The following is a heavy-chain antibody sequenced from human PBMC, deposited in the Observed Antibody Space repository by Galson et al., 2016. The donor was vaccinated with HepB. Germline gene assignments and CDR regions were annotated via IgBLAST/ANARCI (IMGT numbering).Heavy chain of an antibody. CDR1: GFTFSSYA. Sequence: SLRLPCAASGFTFSSYAMSWVRQAPGKGLEWVSGINWNGGSPGYADSVKGRFTISRDNAKNSLYLQMNSLRAEDTALYYCVRGYCSGGSCYRGMDVWGQGTTVTISS. CDR3: VRGYCSGGSCYRGMDV. J-gene: IGHJ6*02. D-gene: IGHD2-15*01. V-gene: IGHV3-20*04. CDR2: INWNGGSP.